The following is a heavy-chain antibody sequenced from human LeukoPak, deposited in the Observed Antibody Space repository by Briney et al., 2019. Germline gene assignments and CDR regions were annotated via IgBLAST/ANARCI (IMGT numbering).Heavy chain of an antibody. D-gene: IGHD1-26*01. Sequence: GGSLRPSCEASGFTFSAHGIHWVRQAPGKGLEWVALISYDGSKKHYADSVKGRFTISRDNSKNTLYLQMNSLKTEDTAVYYCARDVSGSYTFDYWGQGTLVTVSS. V-gene: IGHV3-30*04. J-gene: IGHJ4*02. CDR2: ISYDGSKK. CDR1: GFTFSAHG. CDR3: ARDVSGSYTFDY.